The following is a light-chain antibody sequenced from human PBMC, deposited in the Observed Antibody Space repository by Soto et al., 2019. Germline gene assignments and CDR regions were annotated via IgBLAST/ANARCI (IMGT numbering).Light chain of an antibody. Sequence: SFLKQATGTLSLSPGERAPLSRRAGQSVSSNYLAWYQQKPGQAPRLLIYAASSRATGIPDRFSGSGSGTDFTLTIDGLEPEDFVVYYCQQYGYSPITFGQGTLLEIK. J-gene: IGKJ5*01. CDR3: QQYGYSPIT. V-gene: IGKV3-20*01. CDR2: AAS. CDR1: QSVSSNY.